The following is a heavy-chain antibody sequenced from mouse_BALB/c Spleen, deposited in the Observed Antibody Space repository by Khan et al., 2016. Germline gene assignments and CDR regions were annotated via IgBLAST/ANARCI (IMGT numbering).Heavy chain of an antibody. Sequence: EVELVESGGGLVQPGGSLKLSCAASGFTFSSYGMSWVRQTPDKRLELVATINSNGGSTYYPDSVKGRFTISRDKAKNTLYLQMSSLKSEDTAMYYCARGGYGYHYFAYWGQGTTLTVSS. J-gene: IGHJ2*01. CDR1: GFTFSSYG. CDR3: ARGGYGYHYFAY. V-gene: IGHV5-6-3*01. D-gene: IGHD1-2*01. CDR2: INSNGGST.